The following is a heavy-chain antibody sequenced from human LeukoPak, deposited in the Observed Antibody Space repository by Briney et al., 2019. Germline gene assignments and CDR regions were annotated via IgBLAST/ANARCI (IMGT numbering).Heavy chain of an antibody. CDR1: GYSFTDYY. CDR3: ARDTCDGGDCFNWFDP. J-gene: IGHJ5*02. D-gene: IGHD2-21*02. V-gene: IGHV1-2*02. Sequence: ASVKVSYKASGYSFTDYYIHWARQAPGQGLEWMGWINPKGGGINYAPEFQGRVTMTRDTSITTAYMELSSLRSDDTAMYYCARDTCDGGDCFNWFDPWGQGTLVTVSS. CDR2: INPKGGGI.